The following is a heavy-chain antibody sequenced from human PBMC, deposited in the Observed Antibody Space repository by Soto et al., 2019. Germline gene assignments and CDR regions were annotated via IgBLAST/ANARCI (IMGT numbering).Heavy chain of an antibody. V-gene: IGHV1-69*02. CDR1: GGTFTTHY. D-gene: IGHD2-21*01. CDR2: IIPILDIT. CDR3: GGLQQGGVGADY. J-gene: IGHJ4*02. Sequence: QVQLVQSGAEVKKPGSSVKVSCKASGGTFTTHYINWLRQAPGQGLEWMGRIIPILDITNYAPKFQGRVKPTADKSTGTATMDRTSLRSDDTAVYFCGGLQQGGVGADYWGQGTLITVSS.